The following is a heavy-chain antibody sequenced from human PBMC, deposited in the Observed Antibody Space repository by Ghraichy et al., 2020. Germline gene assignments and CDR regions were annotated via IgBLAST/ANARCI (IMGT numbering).Heavy chain of an antibody. J-gene: IGHJ4*02. Sequence: SETLSLTCTVSGGSISSSSYYWGWIRQPPGKGLEWIGSIYYSGSTYYNPSLKSRVTISVDTSKNQFSLKLSSVTAADTAVYYCARHVIAAAGLWGQGTLVTVSS. CDR1: GGSISSSSYY. CDR3: ARHVIAAAGL. CDR2: IYYSGST. D-gene: IGHD6-13*01. V-gene: IGHV4-39*01.